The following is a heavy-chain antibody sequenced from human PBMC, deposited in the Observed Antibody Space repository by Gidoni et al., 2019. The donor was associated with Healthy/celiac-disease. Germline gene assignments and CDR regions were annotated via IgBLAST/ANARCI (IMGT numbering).Heavy chain of an antibody. V-gene: IGHV3-21*01. CDR2: ISSSSSYI. J-gene: IGHJ4*02. CDR3: ARSNRYCSGGSCYYDY. D-gene: IGHD2-15*01. CDR1: GFTFSSYS. Sequence: EVQLVESGGGLVKPGGSLRLSCAASGFTFSSYSMNWVRQAPGKGLEWVSSISSSSSYIYYADSVKGRFTISSDNAKNSLYLQMNSLRAEDTAVYYCARSNRYCSGGSCYYDYWGQGTLVTVSS.